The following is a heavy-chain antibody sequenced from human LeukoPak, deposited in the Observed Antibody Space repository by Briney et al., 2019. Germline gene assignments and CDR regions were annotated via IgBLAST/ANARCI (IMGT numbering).Heavy chain of an antibody. CDR2: ISGSGGST. V-gene: IGHV3-23*01. CDR3: ARSSGGYSYGYSFDY. CDR1: GFTFSSYA. Sequence: GGSLRLSCAASGFTFSSYAMSWVRQAPGKGLEWVSAISGSGGSTYYADSVKGRFTISRDNSKNTLYLQMNSLRAEDTAVYYCARSSGGYSYGYSFDYWGQGTLVTVSS. J-gene: IGHJ4*02. D-gene: IGHD5-18*01.